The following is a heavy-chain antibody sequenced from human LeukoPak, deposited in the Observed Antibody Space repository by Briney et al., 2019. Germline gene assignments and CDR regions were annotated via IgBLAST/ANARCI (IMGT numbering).Heavy chain of an antibody. V-gene: IGHV4-59*08. D-gene: IGHD6-19*01. CDR1: CVSINHYY. CDR2: IYYSGST. CDR3: AEGIGWYYY. Sequence: PSETLSLTCTVSCVSINHYYWSWIRQPPGKGLEWIGYIYYSGSTNYNPSLKSRVTISVDTSKNQLSLKLSSVTAADTTVYYCAEGIGWYYYWGQGTLVTVSS. J-gene: IGHJ4*02.